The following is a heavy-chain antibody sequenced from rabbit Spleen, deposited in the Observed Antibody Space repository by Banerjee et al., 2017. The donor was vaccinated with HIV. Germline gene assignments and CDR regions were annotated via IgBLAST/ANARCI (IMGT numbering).Heavy chain of an antibody. Sequence: QSLEESGGDLVKPGASLTLTCTASGFSLTSSDYMCWVRQAPGKGLEWIACIYAGSSGFTYHASWAKGRFTISKTSSTTVTLQMTSLTVADTATYFCARDTGSSFSTYGMDLWARGPSSPS. CDR3: ARDTGSSFSTYGMDL. V-gene: IGHV1S40*01. D-gene: IGHD8-1*01. J-gene: IGHJ6*01. CDR2: IYAGSSGFT. CDR1: GFSLTSSDY.